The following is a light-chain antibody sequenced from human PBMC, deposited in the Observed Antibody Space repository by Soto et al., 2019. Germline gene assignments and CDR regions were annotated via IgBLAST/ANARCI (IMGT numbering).Light chain of an antibody. Sequence: QSALTQPASVSGSPGQSITISCTGTSSDVGGYNYVSWYQQHPGKAPKLMIYEVTNRPSGVSNRSSGSKSGNTASLTISGLQAEDEADYYCCSYTSSGTPVFGGGTKLTVL. CDR1: SSDVGGYNY. CDR2: EVT. V-gene: IGLV2-14*01. CDR3: CSYTSSGTPV. J-gene: IGLJ3*02.